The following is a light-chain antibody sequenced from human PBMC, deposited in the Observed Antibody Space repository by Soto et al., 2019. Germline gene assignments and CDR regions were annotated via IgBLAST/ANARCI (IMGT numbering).Light chain of an antibody. CDR3: QQYNNWPRT. Sequence: EIVMTQSPATLSVSPGERATLSCRASQSVSSNLAWYQQKPGQAPRLLIYGASTRATCIPARFSGSGSGTEFTLTISSRKSEDCAVYYCQQYNNWPRTFGQGNKVEI. CDR2: GAS. V-gene: IGKV3-15*01. CDR1: QSVSSN. J-gene: IGKJ1*01.